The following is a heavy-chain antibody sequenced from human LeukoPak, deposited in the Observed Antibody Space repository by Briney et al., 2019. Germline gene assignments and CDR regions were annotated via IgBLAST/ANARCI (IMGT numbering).Heavy chain of an antibody. D-gene: IGHD1-26*01. CDR1: GYTFTNYY. CDR3: ARQVGATGYYYMDV. V-gene: IGHV1-46*01. J-gene: IGHJ6*03. Sequence: ASVTVSFKASGYTFTNYYMHWVRQAPAQGLEWMGIINPSGGSTSYAQKFQGRVTMTRDMSTSTVYMELSSLRSEDTAVYYCARQVGATGYYYMDVCGKGTTVTVSS. CDR2: INPSGGST.